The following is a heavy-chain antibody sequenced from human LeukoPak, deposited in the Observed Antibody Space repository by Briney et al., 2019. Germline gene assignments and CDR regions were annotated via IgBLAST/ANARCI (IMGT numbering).Heavy chain of an antibody. V-gene: IGHV1-2*06. Sequence: ASVKVSCKASGYTFTDYYMHWVRQAPGQGLEWMGRINPNSGGTNYAQKFQGRVTMTRDTSISTVYMELSRLRSDDTAVYYCARVGYYESSGYYEYWGRGTLVTVSS. CDR3: ARVGYYESSGYYEY. D-gene: IGHD3-22*01. CDR1: GYTFTDYY. J-gene: IGHJ4*02. CDR2: INPNSGGT.